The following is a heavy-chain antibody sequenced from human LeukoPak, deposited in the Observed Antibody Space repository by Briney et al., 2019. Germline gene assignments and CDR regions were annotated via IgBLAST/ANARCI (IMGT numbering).Heavy chain of an antibody. CDR2: IYYTGVT. CDR3: ARERSSSGGHNWFDP. Sequence: SETLSLTCTVSGGYIITSGHYWGWIRQPPGEGLEWIGSIYYTGVTSTNPFFRSRMSISVETSKNQFSLNLTSVAAADAAVYYCARERSSSGGHNWFDPWGQGTLVTVSS. CDR1: GGYIITSGHY. J-gene: IGHJ5*02. V-gene: IGHV4-39*07. D-gene: IGHD4-23*01.